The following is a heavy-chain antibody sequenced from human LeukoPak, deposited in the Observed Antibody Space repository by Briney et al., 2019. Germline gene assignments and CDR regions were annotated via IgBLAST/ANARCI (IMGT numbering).Heavy chain of an antibody. CDR1: GGSVSSTTYY. J-gene: IGHJ4*02. D-gene: IGHD3-10*01. CDR3: ARCVVYGSGKYYFDY. CDR2: ITYSGST. V-gene: IGHV4-39*01. Sequence: SETLSLTCTVSGGSVSSTTYYWSWIRQPPGKGLEWTASITYSGSTYYNPSLKSRVTISVDTSENQFSLKLSSVTAADTAVYYCARCVVYGSGKYYFDYWGQGTLVTVSS.